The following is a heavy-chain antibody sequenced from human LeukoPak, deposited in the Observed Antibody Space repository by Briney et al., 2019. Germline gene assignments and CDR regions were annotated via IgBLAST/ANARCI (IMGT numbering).Heavy chain of an antibody. Sequence: GESLKISCEGPGYSFTSYWIGWVRQMPGKGLEWIGIMYPGDSHIRYSPSFEGQFTISGDKSINTAYLQWSSLKASDTAMYYCARASAYSSSWNFDYWGQGTLVTVSS. J-gene: IGHJ4*02. CDR3: ARASAYSSSWNFDY. D-gene: IGHD6-13*01. CDR2: MYPGDSHI. V-gene: IGHV5-51*01. CDR1: GYSFTSYW.